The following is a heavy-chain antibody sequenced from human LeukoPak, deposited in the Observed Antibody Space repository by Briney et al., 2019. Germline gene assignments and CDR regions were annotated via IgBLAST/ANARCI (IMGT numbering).Heavy chain of an antibody. V-gene: IGHV3-21*01. Sequence: GGSLRLSCAASGFTFSSYSMNWVRQAPGKGLEWVSAISSSSSCIYYADSVKGRFTISRDNAKNSLYLQMNSLRAEDTAVYYCARTRWVRENWFDPWGQGTLVTVSS. CDR1: GFTFSSYS. CDR3: ARTRWVRENWFDP. J-gene: IGHJ5*02. D-gene: IGHD3-10*01. CDR2: ISSSSSCI.